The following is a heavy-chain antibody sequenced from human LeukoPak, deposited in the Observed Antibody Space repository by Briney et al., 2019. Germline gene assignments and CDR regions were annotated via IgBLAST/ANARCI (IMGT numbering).Heavy chain of an antibody. D-gene: IGHD6-13*01. CDR1: GFTFDDHA. J-gene: IGHJ4*02. CDR2: ISWNSGSI. CDR3: TKGAPQASSSWPFDY. Sequence: PGRSLRLSCAASGFTFDDHAMHWVRQTPGKGLEYVSGISWNSGSIVYVDSVKGRFTISRDNAKNSLYLQMNSLRAEDTAFYYCTKGAPQASSSWPFDYWGQGTLVTVSS. V-gene: IGHV3-9*01.